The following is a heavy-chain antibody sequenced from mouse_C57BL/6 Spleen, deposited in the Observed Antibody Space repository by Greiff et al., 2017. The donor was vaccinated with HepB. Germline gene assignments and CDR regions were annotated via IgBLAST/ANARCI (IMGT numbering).Heavy chain of an antibody. CDR3: TTGYYGSAMDY. Sequence: VQLKQSGAELVRPGASVKLSCTASGFNIKDDYMHWVKQRPEQGLEWIGWIDPENGDTEYASKFQGKATITADTSSNTAYLQLSSLTSEDTAVYYCTTGYYGSAMDYWGQGTSVTVSS. CDR2: IDPENGDT. CDR1: GFNIKDDY. J-gene: IGHJ4*01. D-gene: IGHD1-1*01. V-gene: IGHV14-4*01.